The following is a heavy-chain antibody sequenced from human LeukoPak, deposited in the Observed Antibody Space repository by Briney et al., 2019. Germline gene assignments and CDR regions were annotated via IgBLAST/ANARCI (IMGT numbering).Heavy chain of an antibody. V-gene: IGHV4-59*08. CDR2: VYQSGTT. CDR3: ARHGGSLGYFDN. J-gene: IGHJ4*02. CDR1: GGSISTYY. Sequence: SETLSLTCTVSGGSISTYYWSWIRKPPGKGLEWIAFVYQSGTTSYNPSLKSRVTISAGTSKNQFSMRVRSVTAADMAVYYCARHGGSLGYFDNWGQGTLVTVSS. D-gene: IGHD1-26*01.